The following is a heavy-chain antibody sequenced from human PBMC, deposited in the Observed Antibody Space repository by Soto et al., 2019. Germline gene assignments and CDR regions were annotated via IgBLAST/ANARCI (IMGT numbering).Heavy chain of an antibody. V-gene: IGHV4-59*08. Sequence: QVQLQESGPGLVKPSETLSLTCTVSGGSISTYYWSWIRQPPGKGLEWIGWIYYSGSASSNPFLKSRVTMSVDTSKNQFSLKLSSVTATDTGMYFCARHIYGDHDYFDSWGQGTLVTVSS. CDR2: IYYSGSA. D-gene: IGHD4-17*01. CDR3: ARHIYGDHDYFDS. J-gene: IGHJ4*02. CDR1: GGSISTYY.